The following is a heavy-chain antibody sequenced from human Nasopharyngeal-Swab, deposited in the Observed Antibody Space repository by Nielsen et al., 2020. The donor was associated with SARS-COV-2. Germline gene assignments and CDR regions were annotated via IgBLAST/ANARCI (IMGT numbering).Heavy chain of an antibody. J-gene: IGHJ6*02. CDR2: IDPSDSYT. D-gene: IGHD3-3*01. CDR1: GYSFTSYW. V-gene: IGHV5-10-1*01. Sequence: GESLKIFCKGSGYSFTSYWISWVRQMPGKGLEWMGRIDPSDSYTNYSPSFQGHVTISADKSISTAYLQWSSLKASDTAMYYCASTKAGLRFLEWSTPYYYGMDVWGQGTTVTVSS. CDR3: ASTKAGLRFLEWSTPYYYGMDV.